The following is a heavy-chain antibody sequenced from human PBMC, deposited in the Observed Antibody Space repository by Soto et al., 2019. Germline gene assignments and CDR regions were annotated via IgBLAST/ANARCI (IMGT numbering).Heavy chain of an antibody. V-gene: IGHV3-23*01. Sequence: ISCRSICVRQATGKGLEWVSAISGSGGSTYYADSVKGRFTISRDNSKNTLYLQMNSLRAEDTAVYYCAKESSAYYYDTLFDYWGQGALVTVSS. D-gene: IGHD3-22*01. CDR3: AKESSAYYYDTLFDY. CDR1: ISCR. J-gene: IGHJ4*02. CDR2: ISGSGGST.